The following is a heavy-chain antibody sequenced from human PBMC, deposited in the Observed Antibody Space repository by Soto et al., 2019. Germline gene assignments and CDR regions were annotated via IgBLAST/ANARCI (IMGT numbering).Heavy chain of an antibody. D-gene: IGHD1-26*01. CDR2: IYHSGST. CDR1: GYSISSGYY. V-gene: IGHV4-38-2*01. CDR3: ARSSGSSTPFDY. Sequence: SETLSLTCAVSGYSISSGYYWGWTRQPPGKGLEWIGSIYHSGSTYYNPSLKSRVTISVDTSKNQFSLKLSSVTAADTAVYYCARSSGSSTPFDYWGQGTLVTVSS. J-gene: IGHJ4*02.